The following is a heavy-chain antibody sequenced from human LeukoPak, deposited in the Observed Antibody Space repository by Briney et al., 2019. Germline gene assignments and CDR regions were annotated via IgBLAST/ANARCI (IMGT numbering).Heavy chain of an antibody. V-gene: IGHV3-23*01. D-gene: IGHD7-27*01. J-gene: IGHJ6*03. CDR3: AKAPATGEGYYFYYMGV. Sequence: GGSLRLSCAASGFASGFTFSSYAMSWVRQAPGKGLGWVASINGRAATTYYADSVKGRFTISRDNSKNTLYLQMNSLGADDTAVYYCAKAPATGEGYYFYYMGVWGKGTTVTVSS. CDR1: GFTFSSYA. CDR2: INGRAATT.